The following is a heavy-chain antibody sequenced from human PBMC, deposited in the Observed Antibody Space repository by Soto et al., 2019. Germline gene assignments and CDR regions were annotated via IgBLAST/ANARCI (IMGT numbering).Heavy chain of an antibody. CDR2: VYHNGRT. CDR1: GDSLTTNHW. D-gene: IGHD6-19*01. V-gene: IGHV4-4*02. CDR3: ARDAAVPGESDRFDY. J-gene: IGHJ4*02. Sequence: QVQLQESGPGLVKPSGTLSLTCAVSGDSLTTNHWWSWDRQPPGKGLQWIGEVYHNGRTDYNPSLRSRVTMSIDTSKNQFSLKLTSVTAADTAIYYCARDAAVPGESDRFDYWGQGTLVTVSS.